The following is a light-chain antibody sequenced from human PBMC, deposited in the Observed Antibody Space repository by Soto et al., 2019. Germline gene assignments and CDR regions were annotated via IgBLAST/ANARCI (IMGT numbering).Light chain of an antibody. Sequence: LTQSPATLSLSPGERATLSCRASQSVSTYLAWYQQKSGQAPRLLIYDTSNRATGVPARFSGSGSGTDFTLTISSLEPEDIAFYYCHQRSNWPLTFGGGTKV. CDR3: HQRSNWPLT. V-gene: IGKV3-11*01. CDR1: QSVSTY. CDR2: DTS. J-gene: IGKJ4*01.